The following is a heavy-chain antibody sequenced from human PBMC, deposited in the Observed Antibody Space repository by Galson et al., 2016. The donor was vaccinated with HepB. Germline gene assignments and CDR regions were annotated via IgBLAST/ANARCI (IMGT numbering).Heavy chain of an antibody. CDR1: GFTFSNYG. Sequence: SLRLSCAASGFTFSNYGMHWVRQAPAKGLEWVAADSMDGRRKFYADSVKGRFTISRDNSNNMLFLQTSSLRADDTAVYYCAKRHEYCPAVGCSVDYWGQGTLVSVSS. CDR3: AKRHEYCPAVGCSVDY. V-gene: IGHV3-30*18. D-gene: IGHD2/OR15-2a*01. J-gene: IGHJ4*02. CDR2: DSMDGRRK.